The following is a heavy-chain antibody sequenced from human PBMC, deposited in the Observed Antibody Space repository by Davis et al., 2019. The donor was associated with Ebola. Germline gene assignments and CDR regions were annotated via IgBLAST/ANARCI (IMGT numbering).Heavy chain of an antibody. D-gene: IGHD5-12*01. CDR1: GGTFSSYA. CDR3: ARERGSSFIYYYYGMDV. V-gene: IGHV1-69*04. J-gene: IGHJ6*02. CDR2: IIPILGIA. Sequence: SVKVSCKASGGTFSSYAISWVRQAPGQGLEWMGRIIPILGIANYAQKFQGRVTMTTDTSTSTAYMELRSLRSDDTAVYYCARERGSSFIYYYYGMDVWGQGTTVTVSS.